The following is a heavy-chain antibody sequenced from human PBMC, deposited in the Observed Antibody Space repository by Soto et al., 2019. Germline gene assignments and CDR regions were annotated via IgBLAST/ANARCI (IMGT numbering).Heavy chain of an antibody. J-gene: IGHJ5*02. CDR1: GGSISSRGHY. D-gene: IGHD3-10*01. Sequence: PSETLSLTCTVSGGSISSRGHYWTWIRQYPGNGLEWIGHIYYSGSASYNPSLKSRVTMSVDTSKNQFSLNLRSVTAADTAVYYCVRDSASGLFDPWGXGT. V-gene: IGHV4-31*03. CDR2: IYYSGSA. CDR3: VRDSASGLFDP.